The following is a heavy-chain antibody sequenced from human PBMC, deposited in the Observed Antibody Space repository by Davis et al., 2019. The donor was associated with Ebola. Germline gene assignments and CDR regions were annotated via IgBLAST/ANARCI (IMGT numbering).Heavy chain of an antibody. CDR3: ARAAAATFGMDV. CDR2: TYYRFKWYN. J-gene: IGHJ6*02. V-gene: IGHV6-1*01. Sequence: QTLSLTCAISGDSVSSNSAAWNWIRHSPSRGLEWLGRTYYRFKWYNDYAVSVKSRITINTDTSKNQFSLQLNSVTPEDTAVYYGARAAAATFGMDVWGQGTTVTVSS. D-gene: IGHD2-15*01. CDR1: GDSVSSNSAA.